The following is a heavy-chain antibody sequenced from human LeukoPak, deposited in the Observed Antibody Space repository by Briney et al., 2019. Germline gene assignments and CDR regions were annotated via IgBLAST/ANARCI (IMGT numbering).Heavy chain of an antibody. V-gene: IGHV3-7*01. CDR2: IKEDGSET. J-gene: IGHJ4*02. CDR3: ARPLFGAISPGY. Sequence: GGSLGLSCAASTFTFGNYWMSWVRQAPGKGLEWVANIKEDGSETFYGDSVKGRFTISRDNAENSLNLQMNNLRPEDTAMYYCARPLFGAISPGYWGQGTLVTVSS. CDR1: TFTFGNYW. D-gene: IGHD3-10*01.